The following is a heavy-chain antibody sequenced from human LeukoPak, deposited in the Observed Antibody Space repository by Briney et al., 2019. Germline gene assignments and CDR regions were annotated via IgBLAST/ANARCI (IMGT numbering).Heavy chain of an antibody. J-gene: IGHJ3*02. V-gene: IGHV3-21*01. CDR3: ARDRDTTTVFDAFDI. CDR2: ISSSSSYI. Sequence: GGSLRLSCAASGFTFSSYSMSWVRQAPGKGLEWVSSISSSSSYIYYADSVKGRFTISRDNARNSLYLQMNSLRAEDTAVYYCARDRDTTTVFDAFDIWGQGTMVTVSS. CDR1: GFTFSSYS. D-gene: IGHD5-18*01.